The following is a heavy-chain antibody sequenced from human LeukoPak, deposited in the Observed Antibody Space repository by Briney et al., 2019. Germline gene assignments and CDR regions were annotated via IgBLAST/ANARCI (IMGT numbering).Heavy chain of an antibody. CDR1: GFTFSTYW. J-gene: IGHJ4*02. V-gene: IGHV3-74*01. D-gene: IGHD6-6*01. Sequence: GGSLRLSCAASGFTFSTYWMHWVRQAPGKGLVWVSRINSDGSSTSYADSVKGRFTISRDNAKNTLSLQMNSLRAEDTALYYCARPRFGSIGLDYWGQGTLVTVSS. CDR3: ARPRFGSIGLDY. CDR2: INSDGSST.